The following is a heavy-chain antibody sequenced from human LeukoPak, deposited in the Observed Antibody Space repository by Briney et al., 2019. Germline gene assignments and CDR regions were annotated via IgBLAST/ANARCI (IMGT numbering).Heavy chain of an antibody. J-gene: IGHJ3*02. Sequence: ASVKVSCKASGYTFTSYAMNWVRQAPGQGLEWMGWINTNTGNPTYAQGFTGRFVFSLDTSVSTAYLQISSLKAEDTAVYYCAISVYGSGSYRDAFDIWGQGTMVTVSP. V-gene: IGHV7-4-1*02. D-gene: IGHD3-10*01. CDR1: GYTFTSYA. CDR2: INTNTGNP. CDR3: AISVYGSGSYRDAFDI.